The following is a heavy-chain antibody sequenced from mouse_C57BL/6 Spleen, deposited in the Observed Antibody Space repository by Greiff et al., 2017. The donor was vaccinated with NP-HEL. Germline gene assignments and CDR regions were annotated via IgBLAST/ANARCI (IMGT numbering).Heavy chain of an antibody. V-gene: IGHV5-17*01. J-gene: IGHJ2*01. CDR3: ARSQTFYCDY. CDR2: ISSGSSTI. CDR1: GFTFSDYG. Sequence: EVMLVESGGGLVKPGGSLKLSCAASGFTFSDYGMHWVRQAPEKGLEWVAYISSGSSTIYYADTVKGRFTISRDNAKNTLFLQMTSLRSEDTAMYYCARSQTFYCDYWGQGTTLTVSS.